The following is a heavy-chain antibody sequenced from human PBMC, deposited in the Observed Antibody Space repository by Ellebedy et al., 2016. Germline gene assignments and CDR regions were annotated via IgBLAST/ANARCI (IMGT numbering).Heavy chain of an antibody. Sequence: SETLSLTXTVSGGSISSSSYYWGWIRQPPGKGLEWIGSIYYSGSTYYNPSLKSRVTISVDTSKNQFSLKLSSVTAADTAVYYCARHRVRGADGMDVWGQGTTVTVSS. CDR3: ARHRVRGADGMDV. D-gene: IGHD1-1*01. V-gene: IGHV4-39*01. CDR2: IYYSGST. CDR1: GGSISSSSYY. J-gene: IGHJ6*02.